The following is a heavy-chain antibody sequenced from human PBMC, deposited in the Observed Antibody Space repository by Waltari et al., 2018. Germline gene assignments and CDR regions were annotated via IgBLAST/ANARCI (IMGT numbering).Heavy chain of an antibody. Sequence: EVQLVESGGGLVQPGGSLRLSCAASGFTFSSYWMSWVRQAPGKGREWGANIKKDGSEKYYVDSVKGRFTISRDNAKNSLYLQMNSLRAEDTAVYYCARDNAKKRYGMDVWGQGTTVTVSS. D-gene: IGHD2-2*01. CDR1: GFTFSSYW. V-gene: IGHV3-7*03. J-gene: IGHJ6*02. CDR3: ARDNAKKRYGMDV. CDR2: IKKDGSEK.